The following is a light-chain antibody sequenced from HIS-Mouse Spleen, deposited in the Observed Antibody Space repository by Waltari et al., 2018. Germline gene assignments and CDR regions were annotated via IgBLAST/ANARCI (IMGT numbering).Light chain of an antibody. Sequence: QSALTQPRSVSGSPGQSVTISCTGTSSDVGGYNYVSWYQQHPGKAPKLMIYDVSKRPSGVPDGFSGSKSGNAASLTISGLQAEDEADYYCCSYAGSYTPWVFGGGTKLTVL. CDR3: CSYAGSYTPWV. CDR2: DVS. J-gene: IGLJ3*02. CDR1: SSDVGGYNY. V-gene: IGLV2-11*01.